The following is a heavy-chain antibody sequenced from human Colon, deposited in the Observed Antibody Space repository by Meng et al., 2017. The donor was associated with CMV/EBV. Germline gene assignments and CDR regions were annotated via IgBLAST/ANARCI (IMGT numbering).Heavy chain of an antibody. CDR1: GFTFASYG. D-gene: IGHD6-19*01. V-gene: IGHV3-23*03. CDR2: IYSSGFSA. CDR3: AKSNGWYGKYAFDS. Sequence: GGSLRLFCKTSGFTFASYGMTWVRQAPGRGLEWVSIIYSSGFSARYVDSVKGRFTISRNNSASTLFLQMDNLRAEDTAVYYCAKSNGWYGKYAFDSWGQGTLVTVSS. J-gene: IGHJ4*02.